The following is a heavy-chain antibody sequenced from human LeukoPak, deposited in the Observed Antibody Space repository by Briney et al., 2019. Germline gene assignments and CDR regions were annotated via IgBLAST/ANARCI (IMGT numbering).Heavy chain of an antibody. CDR1: GYTVTNYG. J-gene: IGHJ4*02. CDR2: IGAYNGNT. V-gene: IGHV1-18*01. D-gene: IGHD6-6*01. Sequence: ASVKVSCKASGYTVTNYGVSWVRQAPGRGLEWMGWIGAYNGNTNYAQKLQGRVTMTTDTSTSTAYMELRSLRSDDTAVYYCARDRRSSSSNSILFDYWGQGTVVTVSS. CDR3: ARDRRSSSSNSILFDY.